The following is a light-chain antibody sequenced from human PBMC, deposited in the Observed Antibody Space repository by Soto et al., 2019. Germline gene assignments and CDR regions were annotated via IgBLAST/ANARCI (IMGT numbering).Light chain of an antibody. Sequence: DIVMTQSPATLSVAPGERVTFPCRASQGVSRKLAWYQHKPGQAPRLLISGASTGSTGIPARFSGSGSGTEFTLTISSLQSEDCAIYYCQQYHTWPINFGGGTKV. CDR3: QQYHTWPIN. CDR1: QGVSRK. V-gene: IGKV3-15*01. CDR2: GAS. J-gene: IGKJ4*01.